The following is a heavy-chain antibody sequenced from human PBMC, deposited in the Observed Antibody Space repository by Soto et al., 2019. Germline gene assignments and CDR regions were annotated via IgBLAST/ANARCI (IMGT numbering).Heavy chain of an antibody. V-gene: IGHV4-4*07. D-gene: IGHD3-10*01. Sequence: SETLSLTCSVSGGSINSYWWSWIRQPAGKGLEWIGRVYSSGTTDYNPSLNSRATLSVETSKNQFSLKLGSVTAADTAVYYCARDIGSYAYGEGYWGQGIQVTVSS. CDR2: VYSSGTT. CDR1: GGSINSYW. CDR3: ARDIGSYAYGEGY. J-gene: IGHJ4*02.